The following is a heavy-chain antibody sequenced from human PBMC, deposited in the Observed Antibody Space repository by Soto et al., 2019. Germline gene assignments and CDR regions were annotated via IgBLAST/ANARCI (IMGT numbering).Heavy chain of an antibody. CDR3: ARGLYVEHYYYYGMDV. V-gene: IGHV4-31*03. CDR2: IYYSGST. Sequence: SETLSLTCTVSGGSISSGGYYWSWIRQHPGKGLEWIGYIYYSGSTYYNPSLKSRVTISVDTSKNQFSLKLSSVTAADTAVYYCARGLYVEHYYYYGMDVWGQGTTVTVSS. J-gene: IGHJ6*02. D-gene: IGHD2-2*02. CDR1: GGSISSGGYY.